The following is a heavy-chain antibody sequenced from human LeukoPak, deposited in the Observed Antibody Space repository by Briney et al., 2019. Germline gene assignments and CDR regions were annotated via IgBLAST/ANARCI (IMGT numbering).Heavy chain of an antibody. D-gene: IGHD5-24*01. CDR3: ARVRDGYNDAYDI. CDR2: IKPSGGDT. Sequence: ASVKVSCKTSGYTFTDYNLHWVRQAPGQRLERMGIIKPSGGDTSYAQTVEGRVFMTRDTSTSTVYMELSSLKSADTAVYYCARVRDGYNDAYDIWGQGRMVTVSS. CDR1: GYTFTDYN. V-gene: IGHV1-46*04. J-gene: IGHJ3*02.